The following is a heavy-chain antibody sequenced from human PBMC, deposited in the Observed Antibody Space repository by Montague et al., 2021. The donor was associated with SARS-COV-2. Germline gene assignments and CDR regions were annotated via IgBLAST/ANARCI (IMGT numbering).Heavy chain of an antibody. CDR1: GESFSGFF. D-gene: IGHD4-11*01. CDR3: ARWDPQTLTVISLRGKSANDY. CDR2: INERGVTNY. V-gene: IGHV4-34*01. J-gene: IGHJ4*02. Sequence: SETLSLTCAVYGESFSGFFWSWIRQPPGKGLEWIAEINERGVTNYNYNPSLGSRVTISADTSKNQFSLKLRSVAAAGTAVYYCARWDPQTLTVISLRGKSANDYWGQGTLVTVSS.